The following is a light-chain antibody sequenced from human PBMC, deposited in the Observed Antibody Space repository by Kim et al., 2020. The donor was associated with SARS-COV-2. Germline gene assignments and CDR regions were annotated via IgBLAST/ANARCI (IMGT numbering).Light chain of an antibody. CDR1: NIGSKS. CDR2: DDS. V-gene: IGLV3-21*03. CDR3: QVWDSGSLHVV. Sequence: SYELTQPPSVSVAPGRTATITCGGNNIGSKSVHWYRQKPGQAPVMVVYDDSDRPSGIPERFSGSNPGNTASLTISRVEAGDEADYYCQVWDSGSLHVVFGGGTQLTVL. J-gene: IGLJ2*01.